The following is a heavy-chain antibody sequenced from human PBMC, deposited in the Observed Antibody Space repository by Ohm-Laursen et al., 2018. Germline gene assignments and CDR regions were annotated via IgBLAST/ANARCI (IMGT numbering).Heavy chain of an antibody. Sequence: SLRLSCSASGFTFSSYWMSWVRQAPGKGLEWVANIKEDGSEKYSVDSVKGRFTISRDNAKTSLYLQMNSLRAEDTAVYYCARGRPPITTKQRQYYYYGMDVWGQGTTVTVSS. D-gene: IGHD3-22*01. V-gene: IGHV3-7*01. CDR1: GFTFSSYW. J-gene: IGHJ6*02. CDR3: ARGRPPITTKQRQYYYYGMDV. CDR2: IKEDGSEK.